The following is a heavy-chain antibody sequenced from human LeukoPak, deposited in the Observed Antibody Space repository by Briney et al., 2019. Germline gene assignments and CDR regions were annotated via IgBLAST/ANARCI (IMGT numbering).Heavy chain of an antibody. CDR1: GGSISSYY. CDR3: ARHFGQQLPPGY. Sequence: SETLSLTCTVSGGSISSYYWSWIRQPPEKGLEWIGYIYYSGSTNYNPSLKSRVTISLDTSKNQFSLKLSSVTAADTAVYYCARHFGQQLPPGYWGQGTLVTVSS. D-gene: IGHD6-13*01. J-gene: IGHJ4*02. V-gene: IGHV4-59*08. CDR2: IYYSGST.